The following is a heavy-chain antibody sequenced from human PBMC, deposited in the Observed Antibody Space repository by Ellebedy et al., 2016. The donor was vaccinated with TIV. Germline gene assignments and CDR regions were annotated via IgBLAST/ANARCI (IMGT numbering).Heavy chain of an antibody. CDR3: ARGMYVWFGDWFDP. Sequence: GGSLRLSXAASGFTFSSYWMTWVRQAPGKGLEWVANMNQDGSQNYYVDSVKGRFTISRDNAQNSLYLQMNRLRDEDTAVYYCARGMYVWFGDWFDPWGQGILVTVSS. CDR2: MNQDGSQN. CDR1: GFTFSSYW. V-gene: IGHV3-7*04. D-gene: IGHD3-10*01. J-gene: IGHJ5*02.